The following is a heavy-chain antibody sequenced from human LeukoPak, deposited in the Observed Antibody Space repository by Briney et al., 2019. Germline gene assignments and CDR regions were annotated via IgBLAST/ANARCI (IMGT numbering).Heavy chain of an antibody. J-gene: IGHJ4*02. CDR2: ISYDGSNK. CDR3: AKVHSGSYPDFDY. CDR1: GFTFSSYG. D-gene: IGHD1-26*01. V-gene: IGHV3-30*18. Sequence: PGGSLRLSCAASGFTFSSYGMHWVRQAPGKGLEGVAVISYDGSNKYYADSVKGRFTISRDNSKNTLYLQMNSLRAEDTAVYYCAKVHSGSYPDFDYWGQGTLVTVSS.